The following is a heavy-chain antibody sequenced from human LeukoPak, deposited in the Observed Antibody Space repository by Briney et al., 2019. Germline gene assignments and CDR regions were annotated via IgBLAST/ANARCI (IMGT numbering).Heavy chain of an antibody. D-gene: IGHD2-15*01. CDR1: GFTFSSYW. Sequence: PGGSLRLSCAASGFTFSSYWMSWVRQAPGKGLEWVANIKQDGSEKYYVDSGKGRFTISRDNAKNSLYLQMNSLRAEDTAVYYCAREVGSGGSLGFDYWGQGTLVTVSS. V-gene: IGHV3-7*01. J-gene: IGHJ4*02. CDR2: IKQDGSEK. CDR3: AREVGSGGSLGFDY.